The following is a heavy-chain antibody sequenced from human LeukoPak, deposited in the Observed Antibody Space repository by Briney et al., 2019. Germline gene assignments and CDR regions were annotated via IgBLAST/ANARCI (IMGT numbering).Heavy chain of an antibody. D-gene: IGHD2-15*01. J-gene: IGHJ4*02. V-gene: IGHV3-23*01. Sequence: GVLRLSCAASGFTFSNYAMSWVRQAPGKGLEWVSAICGSGDTTYYADSVKGRLTISRDTSKNTLYLQMNSLRAEDTAIYYCARERSGSCYSPNDYWGQGTLVTVSS. CDR2: ICGSGDTT. CDR3: ARERSGSCYSPNDY. CDR1: GFTFSNYA.